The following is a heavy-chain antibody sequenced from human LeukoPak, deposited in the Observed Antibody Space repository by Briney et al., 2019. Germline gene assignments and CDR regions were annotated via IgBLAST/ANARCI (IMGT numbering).Heavy chain of an antibody. D-gene: IGHD6-13*01. CDR2: ISSSSSSI. J-gene: IGHJ4*02. Sequence: PGGSLRLSCAASGFTFSSYTMNWVRQAPGKGLEWVSYISSSSSSIYYADSVKGRLTISRDNAKNSLYLQMNSLRAEDTAVYYCARDGYGFDYWGQGTLVTVSS. CDR1: GFTFSSYT. V-gene: IGHV3-48*01. CDR3: ARDGYGFDY.